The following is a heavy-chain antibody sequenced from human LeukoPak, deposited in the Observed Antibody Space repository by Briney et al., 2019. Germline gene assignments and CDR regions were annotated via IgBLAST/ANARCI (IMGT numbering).Heavy chain of an antibody. V-gene: IGHV3-48*02. CDR1: GFTFSSYS. D-gene: IGHD6-6*01. J-gene: IGHJ6*02. Sequence: GGSLRLSCAASGFTFSSYSMNWVRQAPGKRLEWVSYISSSSSTVYYADSVKGRFTISRDNAKNSRYLQMNSLRDEDTAVYYCARDLYSSSGGMDVWGQGTTVTVSS. CDR2: ISSSSSTV. CDR3: ARDLYSSSGGMDV.